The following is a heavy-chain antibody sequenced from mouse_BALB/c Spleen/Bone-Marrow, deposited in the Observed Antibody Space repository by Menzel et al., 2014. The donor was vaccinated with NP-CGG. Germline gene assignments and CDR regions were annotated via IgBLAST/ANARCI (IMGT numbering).Heavy chain of an antibody. CDR3: AGSGGWYFDV. V-gene: IGHV1-87*01. J-gene: IGHJ1*01. CDR2: IYPGDGDT. CDR1: GYTFTSYW. D-gene: IGHD3-1*01. Sequence: VQLQQSGAELARPGASVKLSCKASGYTFTSYWMQWIKQRPGQGLEWIGAIYPGDGDTMYTQKLKGKATLTADKSSSTAYMQLSSLASEDSAVYYCAGSGGWYFDVWGAGTTVTVSS.